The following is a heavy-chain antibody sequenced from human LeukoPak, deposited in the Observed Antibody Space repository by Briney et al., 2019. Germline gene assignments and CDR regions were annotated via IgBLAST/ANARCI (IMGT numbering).Heavy chain of an antibody. CDR1: GGSFSGYY. J-gene: IGHJ6*03. Sequence: SETLSLTCAVYGGSFSGYYWNWICQPPGKGLEWIGEIDHSGSTNYMPSLKSRVTISMDTSKNQFSLTLSSVTAADTAVYYCARGNNYYYMDVWDTGTTVTV. CDR3: ARGNNYYYMDV. V-gene: IGHV4-34*01. CDR2: IDHSGST. D-gene: IGHD1/OR15-1a*01.